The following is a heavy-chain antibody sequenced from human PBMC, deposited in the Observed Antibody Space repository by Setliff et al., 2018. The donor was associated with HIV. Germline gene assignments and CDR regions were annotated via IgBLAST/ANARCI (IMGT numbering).Heavy chain of an antibody. Sequence: ASVKVSCKASGYTFTSYAMHWVRQAPGQRLEWMGWINAGNGNTKYSQKFQGRVTINRDTSVSTAYMELSSLRSEDTAVNYCATKGYGSGSYYMDVWGKGTTVTVSS. V-gene: IGHV1-3*01. D-gene: IGHD3-10*01. CDR1: GYTFTSYA. CDR2: INAGNGNT. CDR3: ATKGYGSGSYYMDV. J-gene: IGHJ6*03.